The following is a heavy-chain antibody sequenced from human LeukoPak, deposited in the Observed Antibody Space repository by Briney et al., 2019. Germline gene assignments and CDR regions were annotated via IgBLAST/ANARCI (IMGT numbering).Heavy chain of an antibody. J-gene: IGHJ4*02. Sequence: PGGSLRLSCAASGFTFSDDAITRVRHPPGKGLEWVSPISGNGGSTSYADSVRGRFTVSRDNSKNMLYPQMNSLRVDDTAVYYCAKVRPFTPIAVVPEYFDYWGQGTLVAVSS. CDR2: ISGNGGST. CDR1: GFTFSDDA. V-gene: IGHV3-23*01. CDR3: AKVRPFTPIAVVPEYFDY. D-gene: IGHD3-22*01.